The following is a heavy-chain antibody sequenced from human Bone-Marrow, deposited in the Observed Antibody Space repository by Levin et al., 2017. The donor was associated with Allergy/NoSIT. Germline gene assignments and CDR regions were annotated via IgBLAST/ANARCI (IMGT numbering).Heavy chain of an antibody. CDR3: VRHCPCIIDSCYFDS. J-gene: IGHJ5*01. CDR2: MHYSGRR. CDR1: GGSISSSSYY. Sequence: SETLSLTCTVSGGSISSSSYYWAWLRQPPGTALEWIGSMHYSGRRNYKPSLRSRVTISVDTSKNYFSLRLTSVTAEDTAVYYCVRHCPCIIDSCYFDSWGQGTLVTVSS. V-gene: IGHV4-39*01. D-gene: IGHD2-2*01.